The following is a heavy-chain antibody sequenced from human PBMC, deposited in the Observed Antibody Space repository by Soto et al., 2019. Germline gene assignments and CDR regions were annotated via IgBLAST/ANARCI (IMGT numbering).Heavy chain of an antibody. Sequence: GGSLRLSCAASGFTVSSNYMSWVRQAPGKGLEWVSVIYSGGSTYYADSVKGRFTISRDNSKNTLYLQMISLRAEDTAVYYCAKEVAATGWFDPWGQGTLVTVSS. CDR3: AKEVAATGWFDP. V-gene: IGHV3-53*01. J-gene: IGHJ5*02. CDR1: GFTVSSNY. CDR2: IYSGGST. D-gene: IGHD2-15*01.